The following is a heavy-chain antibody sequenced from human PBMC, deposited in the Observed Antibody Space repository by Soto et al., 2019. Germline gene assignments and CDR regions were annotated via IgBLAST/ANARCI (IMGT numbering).Heavy chain of an antibody. CDR3: ARVYCTGGSCYYAFHI. D-gene: IGHD2-8*02. CDR1: GFTFRSYA. J-gene: IGHJ3*02. V-gene: IGHV3-74*01. Sequence: GGSLRLSCAASGFTFRSYAMNWVRQAPGKGLEWVSRVNSDGSSTIYVDSVKGRFTISRDNAKNTVYLEMNSLRAEDTAVYYCARVYCTGGSCYYAFHIWGQGTMVTVSS. CDR2: VNSDGSST.